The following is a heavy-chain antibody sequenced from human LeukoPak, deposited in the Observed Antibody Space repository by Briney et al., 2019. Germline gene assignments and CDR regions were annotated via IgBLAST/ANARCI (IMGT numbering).Heavy chain of an antibody. CDR1: GFTFSSYW. CDR3: ASSGDTAMT. CDR2: INSDGSST. D-gene: IGHD5-18*01. V-gene: IGHV3-74*01. Sequence: GASVKVSCAASGFTFSSYWMHWVRQAPGKGLVWVSRINSDGSSTSYADSVKGRFTISRDNAKNTLYLQMNSLRAEDTAVYYCASSGDTAMTWGQGTLVTVSS. J-gene: IGHJ5*02.